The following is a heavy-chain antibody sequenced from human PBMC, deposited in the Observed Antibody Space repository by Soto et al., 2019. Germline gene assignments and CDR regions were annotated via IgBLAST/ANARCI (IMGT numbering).Heavy chain of an antibody. CDR2: ISAYNGYT. CDR3: ARYGYGSGSLYGIDS. V-gene: IGHV1-18*01. CDR1: GYIFTSYG. D-gene: IGHD3-10*01. Sequence: QVQLVQSGAEVKKPGASVKVSCAASGYIFTSYGVSWVRQAPGQGLEWMGWISAYNGYTNYAQKRQGRVTMTTGTPTTTAYMELRSLTSDDTAVYYCARYGYGSGSLYGIDSWGQGTMVTVSS. J-gene: IGHJ3*02.